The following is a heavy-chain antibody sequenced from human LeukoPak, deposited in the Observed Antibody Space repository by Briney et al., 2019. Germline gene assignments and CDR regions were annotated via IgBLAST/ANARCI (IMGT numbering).Heavy chain of an antibody. CDR1: GGSFSGYY. CDR2: INHSGST. J-gene: IGHJ4*02. V-gene: IGHV4-34*01. CDR3: ARLKGVPAGL. Sequence: PSETLSLTCAVYGGSFSGYYWSWVRQPPGKGLEWIGEINHSGSTNYNPSLKSRVTISVDTSKNQFPLKLSSVTAADTAVYYCARLKGVPAGLWGQGTLVTVSS. D-gene: IGHD2-2*01.